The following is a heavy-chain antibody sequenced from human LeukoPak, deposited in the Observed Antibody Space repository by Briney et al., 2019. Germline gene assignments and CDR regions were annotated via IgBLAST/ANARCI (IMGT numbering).Heavy chain of an antibody. CDR1: SGSISSYY. CDR2: IYYSGST. V-gene: IGHV4-59*01. CDR3: ARKLRGYSYVDY. J-gene: IGHJ4*02. Sequence: SETLSLTCTVSSGSISSYYWSWIRQPPGKGLEWIGYIYYSGSTNYNPSLKSRVTISVDTSKNQFSLKLSSVTAADTAVYYCARKLRGYSYVDYWGQGTLVTVSS. D-gene: IGHD5-18*01.